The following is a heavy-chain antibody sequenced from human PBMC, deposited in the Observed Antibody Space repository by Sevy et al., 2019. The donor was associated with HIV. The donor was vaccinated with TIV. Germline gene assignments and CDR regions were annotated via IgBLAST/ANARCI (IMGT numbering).Heavy chain of an antibody. CDR2: ISYDGDTK. D-gene: IGHD3-16*01. V-gene: IGHV3-30*04. J-gene: IGHJ4*02. CDR3: ARDDGYTVNWYPGY. CDR1: GFTFSTYA. Sequence: GGSLRLSCAASGFTFSTYAMHWVHQAPGKGLEWVAVISYDGDTKYYADSVKGRFTISRDNPKNTLYVQMNSLRPEDTAVYYCARDDGYTVNWYPGYWGQGTLVTVSS.